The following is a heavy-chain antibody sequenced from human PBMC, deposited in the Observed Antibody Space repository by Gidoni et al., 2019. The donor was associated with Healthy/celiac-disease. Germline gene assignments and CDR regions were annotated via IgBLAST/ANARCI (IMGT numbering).Heavy chain of an antibody. CDR3: PGDHELIGASLPGVLIPFDS. V-gene: IGHV3-21*01. J-gene: IGHJ4*02. CDR1: GFTFRRYS. Sequence: EVQLVGSGGGLVKPGGDLRHSCAASGFTFRRYSMNGVRQAPGKGREWLSAIMIVGISIYYATPVKGRFTISRNSPKTYLYRQITTLGAGSRPGFSCPGDHELIGASLPGVLIPFDSGARGTLVT. D-gene: IGHD2-21*01. CDR2: IMIVGISI.